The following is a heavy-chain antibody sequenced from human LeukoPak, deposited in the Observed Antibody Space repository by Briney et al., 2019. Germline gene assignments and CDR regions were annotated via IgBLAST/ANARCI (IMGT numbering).Heavy chain of an antibody. CDR2: ISSSGSTI. J-gene: IGHJ3*02. D-gene: IGHD6-19*01. CDR3: ARPYSSGWYDAFDI. CDR1: GFTFSDYY. V-gene: IGHV3-11*01. Sequence: GGSLRPSCAASGFTFSDYYMSWIRQAPGKGLEWVSYISSSGSTIYYADSVKGRFTISRDNAKNSLYLQMNSLRAEDTAVYYCARPYSSGWYDAFDIWGQGTMVTVSS.